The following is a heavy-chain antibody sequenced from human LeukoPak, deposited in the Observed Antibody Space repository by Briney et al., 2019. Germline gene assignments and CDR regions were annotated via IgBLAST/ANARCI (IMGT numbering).Heavy chain of an antibody. J-gene: IGHJ3*02. CDR1: GGTFSSYA. CDR3: ASLKNYYDSSGYLVTDAFDI. Sequence: SVKVSCKSSGGTFSSYAISWVRQAPGQGLEWMGGIIPIFGTANYAQKFQGRVTITADKSTSTAYMELSSLRSEDTAVYYCASLKNYYDSSGYLVTDAFDIWGQGTMVTVSS. CDR2: IIPIFGTA. V-gene: IGHV1-69*06. D-gene: IGHD3-22*01.